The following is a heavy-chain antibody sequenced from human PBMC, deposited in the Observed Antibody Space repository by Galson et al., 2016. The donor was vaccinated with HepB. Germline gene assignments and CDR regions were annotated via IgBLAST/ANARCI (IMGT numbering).Heavy chain of an antibody. D-gene: IGHD2-2*01. CDR2: VATYNGDT. V-gene: IGHV1-18*04. J-gene: IGHJ5*02. Sequence: SVKVSCKASGYTFTSYGISWVRQAPGQGLEWMGWVATYNGDTNYAQKFQGRLTMTTDTSTTTAYMELRSLRFDDTDVYYCARDRIKVVPPVIDWFDPWGQGTLVTVSS. CDR3: ARDRIKVVPPVIDWFDP. CDR1: GYTFTSYG.